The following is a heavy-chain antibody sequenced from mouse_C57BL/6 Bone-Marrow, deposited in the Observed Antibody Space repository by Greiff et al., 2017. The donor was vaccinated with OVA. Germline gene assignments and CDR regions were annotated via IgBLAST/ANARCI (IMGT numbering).Heavy chain of an antibody. CDR2: ISNGGGST. J-gene: IGHJ3*01. Sequence: DVQLVESGGGLVQPGGSLKLSCAASGFTFSDYYMYWVRQTPEKRLEWVAYISNGGGSTYYPDTVKGRFTISRDNAKNSLYLQMSRLKSEDTAMYYCARHDYYGSSYFFAYWGQGTLVTVSA. CDR3: ARHDYYGSSYFFAY. V-gene: IGHV5-12*01. CDR1: GFTFSDYY. D-gene: IGHD1-1*01.